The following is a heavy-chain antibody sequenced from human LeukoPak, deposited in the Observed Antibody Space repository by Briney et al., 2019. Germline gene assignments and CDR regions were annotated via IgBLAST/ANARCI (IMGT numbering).Heavy chain of an antibody. CDR3: ARGRGSSSWYFDY. D-gene: IGHD6-13*01. CDR2: INHSGST. Sequence: PSETLSLTCAVYGGSFSGYYWSWIRQPPGKGLEWIGEINHSGSTNYNPSLKSRVTISVDTSKNQFSLKLNSVTAADTAVYYCARGRGSSSWYFDYWGQGTLVTVSS. CDR1: GGSFSGYY. V-gene: IGHV4-34*01. J-gene: IGHJ4*02.